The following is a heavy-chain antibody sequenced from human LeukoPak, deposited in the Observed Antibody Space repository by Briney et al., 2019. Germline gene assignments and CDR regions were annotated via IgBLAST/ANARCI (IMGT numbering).Heavy chain of an antibody. Sequence: XTVSCKASGGTFSSYAISWVRQAPGQGLEGMGGIIPIFGTANYAQKFQGRVTITAHESTSTAYMELSSLRSEDTAVYYCARDRSPIVVVPAAMGYRGQGTLVTVSS. V-gene: IGHV1-69*01. J-gene: IGHJ4*02. CDR1: GGTFSSYA. CDR3: ARDRSPIVVVPAAMGY. D-gene: IGHD2-2*01. CDR2: IIPIFGTA.